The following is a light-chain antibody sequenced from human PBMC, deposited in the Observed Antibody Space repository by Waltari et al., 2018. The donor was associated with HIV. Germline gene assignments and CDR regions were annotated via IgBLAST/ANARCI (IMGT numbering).Light chain of an antibody. CDR2: DVS. CDR3: CSYAGSSTYVV. Sequence: QSALTQPPSASGSPGQSVTISCAGTSSDIGLYNFVSWYQHHPGKAPKLMISDVSRRPSGVPDRFSGSKSGSTASLTISGLQAEDEADYYYCSYAGSSTYVVFGGGTQLTVL. CDR1: SSDIGLYNF. V-gene: IGLV2-8*01. J-gene: IGLJ2*01.